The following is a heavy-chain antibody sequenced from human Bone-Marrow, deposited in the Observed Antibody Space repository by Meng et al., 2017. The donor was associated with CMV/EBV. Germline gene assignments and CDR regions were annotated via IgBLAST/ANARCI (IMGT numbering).Heavy chain of an antibody. V-gene: IGHV4-59*01. Sequence: GSLRLSCTVSDGSISSYYWSWIRQPPGKGLEWIGYIYYSGSTNYNPSLKSRVTISVDTSKNQFSLKLSSVTAADTAVYYCARALPGGAVDYWGQGTLVTVSS. CDR2: IYYSGST. J-gene: IGHJ4*02. D-gene: IGHD1-26*01. CDR3: ARALPGGAVDY. CDR1: DGSISSYY.